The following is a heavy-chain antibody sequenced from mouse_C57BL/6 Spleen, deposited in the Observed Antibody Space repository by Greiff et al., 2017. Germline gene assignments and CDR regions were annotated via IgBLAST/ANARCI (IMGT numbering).Heavy chain of an antibody. CDR3: ARSNYGYAMDY. CDR2: INPSSGYT. CDR1: GYTFTSYT. J-gene: IGHJ4*01. Sequence: VKLMESGAELARPGASVKMSCKASGYTFTSYTMHWVKQRPGQGLEWIGYINPSSGYTKYNQKFKDKATLTADKSSSTAYMQLSSLTSEDSAVYYCARSNYGYAMDYWGQGTSVTVSS. D-gene: IGHD1-1*02. V-gene: IGHV1-4*01.